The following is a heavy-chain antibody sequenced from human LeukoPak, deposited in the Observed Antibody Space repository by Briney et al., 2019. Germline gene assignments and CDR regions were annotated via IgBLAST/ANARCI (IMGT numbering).Heavy chain of an antibody. CDR3: VKDFLHGPHIEPVGSVGPFDY. V-gene: IGHV3-23*01. J-gene: IGHJ4*02. D-gene: IGHD2-2*01. CDR1: AFTFSSYA. Sequence: GGSLRLSCAASAFTFSSYAMSWVRQAPGKGLEWVSGLHADSGMTYYADSVKGRFTISRDNSKNTLYFQMNNLRAEDTALYYCVKDFLHGPHIEPVGSVGPFDYWGQGTLVTVSS. CDR2: LHADSGMT.